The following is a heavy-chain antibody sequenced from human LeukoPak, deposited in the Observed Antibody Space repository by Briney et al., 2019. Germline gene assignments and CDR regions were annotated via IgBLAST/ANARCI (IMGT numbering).Heavy chain of an antibody. CDR1: RLTLRTYY. CDR3: ASSPRIVGRLDYYYYMDV. V-gene: IGHV1-69*05. D-gene: IGHD6-6*01. CDR2: LIPMFGSA. Sequence: ASVNVFCKASRLTLRTYYMSWVRQAPGQGREWMGELIPMFGSAHYAQKFQDRVTITTDESTTIAYMELSSLRSEDTAVYYCASSPRIVGRLDYYYYMDVWGKGTTVTVSS. J-gene: IGHJ6*03.